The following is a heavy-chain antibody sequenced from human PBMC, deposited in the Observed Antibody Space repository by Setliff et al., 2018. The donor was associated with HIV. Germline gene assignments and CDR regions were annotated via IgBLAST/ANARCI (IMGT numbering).Heavy chain of an antibody. Sequence: LRLSCATSGLTFSNCGMHWVRQAPGKGLEWVASIRSDGSNKYYADSVTGRLTISRDDSKNTLYLQMNSLRAEDTAVYYCAKDKGQKYADYWGQGTVVTVSS. V-gene: IGHV3-30*02. CDR2: IRSDGSNK. CDR3: AKDKGQKYADY. J-gene: IGHJ4*02. D-gene: IGHD3-10*01. CDR1: GLTFSNCG.